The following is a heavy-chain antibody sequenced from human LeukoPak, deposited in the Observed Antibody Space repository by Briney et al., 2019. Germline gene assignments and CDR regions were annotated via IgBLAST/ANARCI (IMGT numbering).Heavy chain of an antibody. Sequence: GGSLRLSCAASGFTFSTHAMTWVRQAPGKGLEWVSSIDSSGDYTFYADSVKGRFTISRDNSKDPLYLQLSGLRAEDTAIYYCGKEFSSGWFFWGQGTLVSVSS. CDR3: GKEFSSGWFF. CDR2: IDSSGDYT. D-gene: IGHD6-13*01. J-gene: IGHJ4*02. V-gene: IGHV3-23*01. CDR1: GFTFSTHA.